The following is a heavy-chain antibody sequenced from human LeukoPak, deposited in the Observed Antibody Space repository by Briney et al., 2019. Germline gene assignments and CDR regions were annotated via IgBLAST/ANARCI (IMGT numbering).Heavy chain of an antibody. V-gene: IGHV1-69*05. CDR3: VRAIVVVPAAIPSSNWFDP. Sequence: SVKVSCKASGGTFSSYAISWVRQAPGQGLEWMGGIIPIFGTANYAQKFQGRVTITTDESTSTAYMELSSLRSEDTAVYYCVRAIVVVPAAIPSSNWFDPWGQGTLVTVSS. D-gene: IGHD2-2*02. J-gene: IGHJ5*02. CDR2: IIPIFGTA. CDR1: GGTFSSYA.